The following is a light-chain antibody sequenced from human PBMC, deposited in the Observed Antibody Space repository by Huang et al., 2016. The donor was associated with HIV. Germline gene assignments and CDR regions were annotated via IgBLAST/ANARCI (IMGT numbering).Light chain of an antibody. Sequence: EIVMTQSPGTLTVSPGERATPSCRASQSVSSNLAWYQQKPGQTPRLLIYGASTRATGIPARFSGSGSGTEFTLTISSLQSEDFGVYYCHQYTKWPSWTFGQGTKVEIK. J-gene: IGKJ1*01. CDR3: HQYTKWPSWT. CDR2: GAS. CDR1: QSVSSN. V-gene: IGKV3-15*01.